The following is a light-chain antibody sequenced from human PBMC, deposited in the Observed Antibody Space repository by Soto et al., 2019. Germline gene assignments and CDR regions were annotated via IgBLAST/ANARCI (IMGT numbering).Light chain of an antibody. CDR3: QQYNSYPT. Sequence: DIQMTQSPSTLSASVGDRVTITCRASQSISSWLAWYQQKPGKAPKLLIYKASSLESGVPSRFSGSVSGTEFTLAISSLQPDDFATYYCQQYNSYPTFGQRTRLEIK. J-gene: IGKJ5*01. CDR2: KAS. CDR1: QSISSW. V-gene: IGKV1-5*03.